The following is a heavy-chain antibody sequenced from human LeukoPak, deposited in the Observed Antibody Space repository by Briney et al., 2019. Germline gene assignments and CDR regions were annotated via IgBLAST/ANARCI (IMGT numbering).Heavy chain of an antibody. CDR2: VNLQGGT. J-gene: IGHJ4*02. CDR1: GGSITQTNY. D-gene: IGHD3-16*02. Sequence: SGTLSLTCDVSGGSITQTNYWTWVRPPPGKGLEWIGEVNLQGGTNYNPSLLRRVATSVDTSANHVSLQMTSVTAADTAVYYCAREGGSYRPLDYSGQGTLVTVSS. CDR3: AREGGSYRPLDY. V-gene: IGHV4-4*02.